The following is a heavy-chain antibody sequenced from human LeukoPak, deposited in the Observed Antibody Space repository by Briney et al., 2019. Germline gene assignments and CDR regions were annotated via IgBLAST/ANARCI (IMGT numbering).Heavy chain of an antibody. CDR3: AKLGEVDYGDLWDAFDI. J-gene: IGHJ3*02. V-gene: IGHV3-23*01. D-gene: IGHD4-17*01. CDR2: ISGSGGST. Sequence: PGGSLRLSCAASGFTFSNSAMSWVRQAPGKGLEWVSSISGSGGSTYYADSVKGRFAISRDTSKNTLYLQMNSLRAEDTAVYYCAKLGEVDYGDLWDAFDIWGQGTMVTVSS. CDR1: GFTFSNSA.